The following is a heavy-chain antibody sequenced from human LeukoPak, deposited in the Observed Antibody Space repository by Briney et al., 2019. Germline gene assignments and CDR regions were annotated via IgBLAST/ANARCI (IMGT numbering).Heavy chain of an antibody. CDR1: GFTFSSYW. V-gene: IGHV3-74*01. CDR3: ARASNRNSINFDY. Sequence: GGSLRLSCAASGFTFSSYWMHWVRQAPGKGLVWVSRLNSDGSSTSYADSVKGRFTISRDNADTTLHLQMNNLSAEDTAVYYCARASNRNSINFDYWGQGALVTVSS. D-gene: IGHD1-7*01. J-gene: IGHJ4*02. CDR2: LNSDGSST.